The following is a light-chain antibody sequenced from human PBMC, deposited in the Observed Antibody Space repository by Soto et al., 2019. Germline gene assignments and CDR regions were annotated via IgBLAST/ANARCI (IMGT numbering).Light chain of an antibody. Sequence: DIQMTQSPSSLSASVGDRVTITCRASQSISNWLAWYQQKPGKAPKLLIYDASTLESGLPSRFSGGGFGTDFTLTVSSLEPDDFATYYCQQYSSYSTFGQGTKVEMK. CDR2: DAS. J-gene: IGKJ1*01. CDR3: QQYSSYST. CDR1: QSISNW. V-gene: IGKV1-5*01.